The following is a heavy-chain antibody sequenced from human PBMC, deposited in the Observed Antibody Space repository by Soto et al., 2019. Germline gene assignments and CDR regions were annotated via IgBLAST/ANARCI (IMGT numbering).Heavy chain of an antibody. D-gene: IGHD2-8*01. CDR1: GGSFSGYY. V-gene: IGHV4-34*01. CDR3: ARGVLMVYVENWFAP. CDR2: INHTGST. J-gene: IGHJ5*02. Sequence: SETLSLTCAVYGGSFSGYYWSWIRQPPGKGLEWIGEINHTGSTNYNPSLKSRVTISVDTSKNQFSRKLSSVTAADTAVYYCARGVLMVYVENWFAPWGQGTLVTVTS.